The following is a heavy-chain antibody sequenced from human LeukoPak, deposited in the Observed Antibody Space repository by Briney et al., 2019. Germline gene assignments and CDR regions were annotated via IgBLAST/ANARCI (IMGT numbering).Heavy chain of an antibody. J-gene: IGHJ4*02. Sequence: SETLSLTCTVSGGSVSVHSHYWGWVRQPPGMGLEWIGCIYYTGSTYYNASLKSRVTISVDTSKNQFSLNLTSVTAADTAVYYCTRDHYLSGFTWGQGTLVTVSS. V-gene: IGHV4-39*07. CDR2: IYYTGST. CDR3: TRDHYLSGFT. D-gene: IGHD3-10*01. CDR1: GGSVSVHSHY.